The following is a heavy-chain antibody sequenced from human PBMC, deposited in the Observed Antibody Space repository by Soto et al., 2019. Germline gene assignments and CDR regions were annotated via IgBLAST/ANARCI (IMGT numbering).Heavy chain of an antibody. V-gene: IGHV3-7*04. Sequence: EVHLVESGGCLVQTGGSLRLSCAIFESTVRRDWMNWVRQAPGKRLEWVAHINQDGSEKYYVDSVKGRFTISRDNAKKSLYLQMNSLRPADTALYYCSGGVGDAFWGQGTLVTVSS. CDR3: SGGVGDAF. CDR1: ESTVRRDW. J-gene: IGHJ4*02. D-gene: IGHD1-26*01. CDR2: INQDGSEK.